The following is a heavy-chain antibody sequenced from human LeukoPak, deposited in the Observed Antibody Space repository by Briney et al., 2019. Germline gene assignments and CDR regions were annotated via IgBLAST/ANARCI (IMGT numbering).Heavy chain of an antibody. V-gene: IGHV3-53*01. J-gene: IGHJ4*02. D-gene: IGHD3-10*01. CDR3: ARPGMDYYGSGIDY. CDR1: GFTVSSNY. Sequence: GGSLRLSCAASGFTVSSNYMSWVRQAPGKGLEWVSVIYSGGSTYYADSVKGRFTISRDNSKNTLYLQMNSLRAEDTAVYYCARPGMDYYGSGIDYWGQGTLVTVSS. CDR2: IYSGGST.